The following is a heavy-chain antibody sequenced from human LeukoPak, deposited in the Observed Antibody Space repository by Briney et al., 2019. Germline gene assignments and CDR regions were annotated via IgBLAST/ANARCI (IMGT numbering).Heavy chain of an antibody. CDR1: GYTFTGYY. CDR2: INPNSGGT. Sequence: GASVKVSCKASGYTFTGYYMHWVRQAPGQGLEWMGWINPNSGGTNYAQEFQGRVTMTRDTSISTAYMELSRLRSDDTAVYYCAIYDFWSGPYQAPIDYWGQGTLVTVSS. V-gene: IGHV1-2*02. CDR3: AIYDFWSGPYQAPIDY. J-gene: IGHJ4*02. D-gene: IGHD3-3*01.